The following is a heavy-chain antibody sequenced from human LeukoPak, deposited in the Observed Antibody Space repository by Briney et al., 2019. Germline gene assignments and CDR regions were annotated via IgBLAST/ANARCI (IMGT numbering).Heavy chain of an antibody. CDR2: INHSGST. Sequence: PSETLSLTCAVYVGSFSGYYWSWIRQPPGKGLEGIGEINHSGSTKYNSSLKSRVTISVDTSKNQFSLKLSSVTAADTAVYYCARGYYGSGSHCCHMDVWGKGTTITV. D-gene: IGHD3-10*01. CDR1: VGSFSGYY. V-gene: IGHV4-34*01. J-gene: IGHJ6*03. CDR3: ARGYYGSGSHCCHMDV.